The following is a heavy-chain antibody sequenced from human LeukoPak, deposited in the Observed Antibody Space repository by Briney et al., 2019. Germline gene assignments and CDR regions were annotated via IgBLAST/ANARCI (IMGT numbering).Heavy chain of an antibody. Sequence: SETPSLTCAVYGGSFSGYYWSWIRQPPGKGLEWIGEINHSGSTNYNPSLKSRVTISVDTSKSQFSLKLSSVTAADTAVYYCARGIVLYGMDVWGQGTTVTVSS. CDR2: INHSGST. J-gene: IGHJ6*02. V-gene: IGHV4-34*01. CDR1: GGSFSGYY. D-gene: IGHD2/OR15-2a*01. CDR3: ARGIVLYGMDV.